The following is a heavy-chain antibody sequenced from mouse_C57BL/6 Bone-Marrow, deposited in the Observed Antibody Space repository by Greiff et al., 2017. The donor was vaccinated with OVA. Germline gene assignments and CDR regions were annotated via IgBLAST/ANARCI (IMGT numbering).Heavy chain of an antibody. V-gene: IGHV5-15*04. J-gene: IGHJ4*01. CDR2: ISNLAYSI. CDR1: GFTFSDYG. CDR3: ARHWDGYYAMDY. D-gene: IGHD4-1*01. Sequence: EVKLEESGGGLVQPGGSLKLSCAASGFTFSDYGMAWVRQAPRKGPEWVAFISNLAYSIYYADTVTGRFTISRENAKNTLYLEMSSLRSEDTAMYYCARHWDGYYAMDYWGQGTSVTVSS.